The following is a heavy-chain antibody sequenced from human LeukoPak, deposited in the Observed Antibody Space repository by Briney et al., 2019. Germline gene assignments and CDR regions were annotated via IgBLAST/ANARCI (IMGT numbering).Heavy chain of an antibody. Sequence: GGSLRLSCAASGFTFSSSAMSWVRQVPGKGLEWVSGISASGGSTSYADSVRGRFTISRDNSKNTLYVQMNSLRDEDTAVYYCASAGGDSRSPLPFYYWGQGTLVTVSS. CDR2: ISASGGST. D-gene: IGHD6-6*01. V-gene: IGHV3-23*01. CDR1: GFTFSSSA. CDR3: ASAGGDSRSPLPFYY. J-gene: IGHJ4*02.